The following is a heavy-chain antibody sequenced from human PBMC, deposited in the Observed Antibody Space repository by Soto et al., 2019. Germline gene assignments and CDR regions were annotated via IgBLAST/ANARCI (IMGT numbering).Heavy chain of an antibody. CDR3: ARDLGRFYYYGMDV. Sequence: SETLSLTCTVSGGSVSSGSYYWSWIRQPPGKGLEWIGYIYYGGSTNYNPSLKSRVTISVDTSKNQFSLKLSSVTAADTAVYYCARDLGRFYYYGMDVWGQGTTVTVSS. J-gene: IGHJ6*02. CDR2: IYYGGST. CDR1: GGSVSSGSYY. V-gene: IGHV4-61*01.